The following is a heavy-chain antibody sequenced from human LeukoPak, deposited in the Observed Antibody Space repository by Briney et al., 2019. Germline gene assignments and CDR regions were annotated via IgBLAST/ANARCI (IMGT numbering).Heavy chain of an antibody. CDR1: GGSISSGSYY. V-gene: IGHV4-31*03. D-gene: IGHD5-12*01. CDR3: ARDRGYSYGLDY. CDR2: IYYSGTT. J-gene: IGHJ4*02. Sequence: PSETLSLTCTVSGGSISSGSYYWSWIRQHPGKGLEWIGYIYYSGTTKYNPSLQSRVVISVDTSKNQFSLNLSSVTAADTAVYYCARDRGYSYGLDYWGQGTLVTVSS.